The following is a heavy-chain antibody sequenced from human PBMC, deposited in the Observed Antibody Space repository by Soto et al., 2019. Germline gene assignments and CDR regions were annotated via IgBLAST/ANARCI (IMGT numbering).Heavy chain of an antibody. Sequence: GASVKVSCKASGYTFTTYDINWVRQAPGQGLEWLGWMDPNSGSTGYAQNLQGRITITKNISKNTLYVQMISLRAEDTAVYNCAKAGAFQYDYGSVSYSYYGMGVWCQGTRDSV. CDR3: AKAGAFQYDYGSVSYSYYGMGV. CDR1: GYTFTTYD. V-gene: IGHV1-8*01. J-gene: IGHJ6*02. D-gene: IGHD3-10*01. CDR2: MDPNSGST.